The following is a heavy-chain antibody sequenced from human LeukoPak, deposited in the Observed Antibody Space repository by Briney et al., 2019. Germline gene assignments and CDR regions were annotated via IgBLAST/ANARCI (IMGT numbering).Heavy chain of an antibody. CDR1: GYTFTGYY. CDR2: INPNSGGT. V-gene: IGHV1-2*02. CDR3: ARIFCNSSSCYSHDY. Sequence: ASVKVSCKASGYTFTGYYIHWVRQAPGQGLEWMGWINPNSGGTNYAQTFQGRVTVTRDTSIGTVYMELSRLRSDDTAVYFCARIFCNSSSCYSHDYWGQGTLVTVSS. J-gene: IGHJ4*02. D-gene: IGHD3-22*01.